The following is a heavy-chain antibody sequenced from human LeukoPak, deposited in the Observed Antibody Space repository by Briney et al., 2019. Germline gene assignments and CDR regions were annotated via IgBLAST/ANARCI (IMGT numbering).Heavy chain of an antibody. CDR1: GFTFSSYA. Sequence: PGGSLRLSCAASGFTFSSYAMSWVRQARGKGVEWVSFISGSDGSTYYADSVKGRFTISRDNSKNTLYLQMNSLRAEDTAVFYCAKPRVEEWLVGLYDAFDIWGQGTMVTVSS. CDR2: ISGSDGST. J-gene: IGHJ3*02. V-gene: IGHV3-23*01. CDR3: AKPRVEEWLVGLYDAFDI. D-gene: IGHD6-19*01.